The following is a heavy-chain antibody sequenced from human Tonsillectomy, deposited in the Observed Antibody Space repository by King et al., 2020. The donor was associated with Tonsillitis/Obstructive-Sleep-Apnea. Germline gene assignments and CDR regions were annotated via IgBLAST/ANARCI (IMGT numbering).Heavy chain of an antibody. J-gene: IGHJ3*02. CDR2: ISWNGGII. CDR3: AKDQIIGTTGSPGDAFDI. D-gene: IGHD1-1*01. Sequence: QLVQSGGGLVQPGRSLRLSCAASGFTFDDYAMHWVRQAPGKGLEWVSSISWNGGIIGYADSVRGRFTISRGNARNSLYLQMNSLRAEDTALYYCAKDQIIGTTGSPGDAFDIWGQGTMVTVSS. CDR1: GFTFDDYA. V-gene: IGHV3-9*01.